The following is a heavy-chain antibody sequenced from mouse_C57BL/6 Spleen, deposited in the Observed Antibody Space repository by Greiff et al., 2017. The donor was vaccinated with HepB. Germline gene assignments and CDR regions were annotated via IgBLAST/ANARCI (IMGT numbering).Heavy chain of an antibody. V-gene: IGHV5-17*01. Sequence: EVQLQESGGGLVKPGGSLKLSCAASGFTSSDYGMHWVRQAPEKGLEWVAYISSGSSTIYYADTVKGRFTISRDNAKNTLFLQMTSLRSEDTAIYYCARLRAMDYWGQGTSVTVSS. J-gene: IGHJ4*01. CDR3: ARLRAMDY. CDR1: GFTSSDYG. CDR2: ISSGSSTI.